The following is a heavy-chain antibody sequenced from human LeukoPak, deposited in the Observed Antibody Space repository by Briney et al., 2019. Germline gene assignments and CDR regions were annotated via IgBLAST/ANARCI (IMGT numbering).Heavy chain of an antibody. V-gene: IGHV1-8*01. D-gene: IGHD2-2*01. CDR1: GYTFTSYD. J-gene: IGHJ4*02. CDR3: AREGRGEDIVVVPAAMGY. Sequence: ASVKDSCEASGYTFTSYDINWVRQATGQGLEWMGRMNPNSGNTGYAQKFQGRVTMTRNTSISTAYMELSSLRSEDTAVYYCAREGRGEDIVVVPAAMGYWGQGTLVTVSS. CDR2: MNPNSGNT.